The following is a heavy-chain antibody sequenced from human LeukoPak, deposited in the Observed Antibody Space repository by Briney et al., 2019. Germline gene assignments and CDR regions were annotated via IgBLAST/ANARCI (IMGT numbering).Heavy chain of an antibody. D-gene: IGHD6-19*01. CDR2: IYTSGST. J-gene: IGHJ4*02. Sequence: TLSLTCTVSGGSISSGSYYWSWIRQPAGKGLEWIGRIYTSGSTNYNPSLKSRVTISVDTSKNQFSLKLSSVTAADTAVYYCARGAAVAGDFDYWGQGTLVTVSS. CDR1: GGSISSGSYY. V-gene: IGHV4-61*02. CDR3: ARGAAVAGDFDY.